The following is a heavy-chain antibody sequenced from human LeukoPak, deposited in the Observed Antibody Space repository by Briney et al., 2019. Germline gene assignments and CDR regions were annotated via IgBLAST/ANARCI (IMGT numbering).Heavy chain of an antibody. CDR2: ISAYNGNT. V-gene: IGHV1-18*01. CDR3: ARGPRRRDGYNLDYYYYGMDV. Sequence: ASVKVSCKASGYTFTSYGISWVRQAPGQGLEWMGWISAYNGNTNYAQKLQGRVTMTTDTSTSTAYMELRSLRSDDTAAYYCARGPRRRDGYNLDYYYYGMDVWGQGTTVTVSS. J-gene: IGHJ6*02. D-gene: IGHD5-24*01. CDR1: GYTFTSYG.